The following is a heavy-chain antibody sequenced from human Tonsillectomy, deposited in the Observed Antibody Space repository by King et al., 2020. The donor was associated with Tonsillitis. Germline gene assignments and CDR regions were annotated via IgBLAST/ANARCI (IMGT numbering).Heavy chain of an antibody. CDR1: GYSFTTYW. CDR2: IYPGDSDT. D-gene: IGHD3-22*01. J-gene: IGHJ3*02. V-gene: IGHV5-51*01. CDR3: ARHHDNSCYYLEDAFDI. Sequence: QLVQSGAEVKEPGQSLKISCKGSGYSFTTYWIGWVRQMPGKGLEWMGIIYPGDSDTRYSPSFQGQFTISADKSINTAYLQWSSLKASDTAMYYCARHHDNSCYYLEDAFDIWGQGTMVTVSS.